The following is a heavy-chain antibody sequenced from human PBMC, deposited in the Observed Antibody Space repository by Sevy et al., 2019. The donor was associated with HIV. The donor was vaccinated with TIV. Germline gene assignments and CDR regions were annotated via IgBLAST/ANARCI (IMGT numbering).Heavy chain of an antibody. Sequence: GGSLRLSCAASEFTFRDYTMNWVRQVPGKGLEWVSSISSGSSYISYADSVEGRFTISRDNAENLLFLQMNSLRAEDMAVYYCVRDRDYYGSGSYDYWGQGTLVTVSS. CDR3: VRDRDYYGSGSYDY. CDR1: EFTFRDYT. V-gene: IGHV3-21*06. J-gene: IGHJ4*02. CDR2: ISSGSSYI. D-gene: IGHD3-10*01.